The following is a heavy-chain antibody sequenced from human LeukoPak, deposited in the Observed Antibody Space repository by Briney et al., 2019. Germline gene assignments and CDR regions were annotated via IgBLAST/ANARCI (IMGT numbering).Heavy chain of an antibody. CDR3: ARDPNSKLGGWPNWFDP. CDR1: GFTFSSYS. V-gene: IGHV3-21*01. D-gene: IGHD6-19*01. Sequence: GGSLRLSCAASGFTFSSYSMNWVRQAPGTGLEWVSSISSSSSYIYYADSVKGRFTISRDNAKNSLYLQMNSLRAEDTAVYYCARDPNSKLGGWPNWFDPWGQGTLVTVSS. J-gene: IGHJ5*02. CDR2: ISSSSSYI.